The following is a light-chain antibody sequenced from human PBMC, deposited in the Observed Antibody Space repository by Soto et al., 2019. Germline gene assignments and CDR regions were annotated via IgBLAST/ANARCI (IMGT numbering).Light chain of an antibody. J-gene: IGLJ1*01. V-gene: IGLV2-11*01. CDR2: DVY. CDR3: CSYAGSSTFYV. CDR1: SSNVGGYNY. Sequence: QSVLTQPRSVSGSPGQSVTISCTGTSSNVGGYNYVSWYQHHPGKAPKLVIYDVYNRPSGVPDRFSGSKSDNTASLTISGLQAEDEADYYCCSYAGSSTFYVFGTGTKVTV.